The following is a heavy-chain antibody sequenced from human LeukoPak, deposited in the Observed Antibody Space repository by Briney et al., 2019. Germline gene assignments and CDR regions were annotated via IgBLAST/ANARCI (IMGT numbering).Heavy chain of an antibody. D-gene: IGHD6-25*01. V-gene: IGHV3-64D*06. Sequence: GGSLRLSCSASGFSFSTHAMHWVRQAPGKGLEYVSTINSHGGSTYYADSVRGRFTISRGDSKNTLSLQMSSLRPEDTALYYCVRSSGSLNYNYYGMDVWGQGTTITVSS. CDR1: GFSFSTHA. CDR2: INSHGGST. CDR3: VRSSGSLNYNYYGMDV. J-gene: IGHJ6*02.